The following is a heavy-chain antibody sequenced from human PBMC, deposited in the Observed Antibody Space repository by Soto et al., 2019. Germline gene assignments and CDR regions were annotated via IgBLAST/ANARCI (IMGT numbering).Heavy chain of an antibody. D-gene: IGHD2-15*01. J-gene: IGHJ4*02. CDR2: VSIGGST. CDR1: GFTFSSYA. Sequence: GGSLRLSCAASGFTFSSYAMGWVRQGPGKGLEWVAVVSIGGSTHYADSVRGRFTISRDNSKNTLSLQMNSLTAEGTAVYFCAKRRGAGGHFDYWGQGALVTVSS. V-gene: IGHV3-23*01. CDR3: AKRRGAGGHFDY.